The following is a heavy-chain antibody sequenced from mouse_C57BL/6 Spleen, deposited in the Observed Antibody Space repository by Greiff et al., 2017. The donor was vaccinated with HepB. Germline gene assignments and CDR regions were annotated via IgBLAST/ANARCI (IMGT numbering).Heavy chain of an antibody. CDR2: INPSSGYT. D-gene: IGHD1-1*01. CDR3: ARSFTTVEGGFAY. Sequence: QVQLQQPGAELAKPGASVKLSCKASGYTFTSYWMHWVKQRPGQGLEWIGYINPSSGYTKYNQKFKDKATLTADKSSSTAYMQLSSLTYEDSAVYYCARSFTTVEGGFAYWGQGTLVTVSA. J-gene: IGHJ3*01. CDR1: GYTFTSYW. V-gene: IGHV1-7*01.